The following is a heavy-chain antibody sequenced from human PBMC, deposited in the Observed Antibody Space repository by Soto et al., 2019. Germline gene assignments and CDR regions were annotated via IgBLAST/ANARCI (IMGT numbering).Heavy chain of an antibody. CDR2: ISRSGGST. D-gene: IGHD3-16*01. Sequence: GGSLRLSCAASGVTFSSYAMSWGRQAPGKGLEWVSAISRSGGSTYYPDHVKGRFTISRDNSKNTPHMQMNSPAAEATALYYCAKVRRIHLCFDDFDIWGQGTLVTVSS. CDR1: GVTFSSYA. J-gene: IGHJ3*02. V-gene: IGHV3-23*01. CDR3: AKVRRIHLCFDDFDI.